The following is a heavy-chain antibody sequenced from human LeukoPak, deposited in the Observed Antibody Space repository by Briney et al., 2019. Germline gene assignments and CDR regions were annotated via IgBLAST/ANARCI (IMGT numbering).Heavy chain of an antibody. J-gene: IGHJ4*02. CDR3: AREASAYYDTSVYDPYYFDY. CDR1: GGTFSSYA. D-gene: IGHD3-22*01. CDR2: IIPFFGIA. Sequence: EASVKVSCKASGGTFSSYAISWVRQAPGQGLEWMGGIIPFFGIANYAQKFHGRVTITADESTSTAYMELSSLRSEDTAMYYCAREASAYYDTSVYDPYYFDYWGQGTLVTVSS. V-gene: IGHV1-69*13.